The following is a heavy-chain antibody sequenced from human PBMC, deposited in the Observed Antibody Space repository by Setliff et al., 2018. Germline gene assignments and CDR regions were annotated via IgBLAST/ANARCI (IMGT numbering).Heavy chain of an antibody. CDR2: IYTSGST. D-gene: IGHD6-13*01. CDR1: GGSISSYY. Sequence: SETLSLTCTVSGGSISSYYWSWIRQPPGKGLEWIGYIYTSGSTNYNPSLKSRVTISVDTSKNQFSLKLSSVTAADTAVHYCARDPASPVAAGGWFDPWGQGTLVTVSS. CDR3: ARDPASPVAAGGWFDP. V-gene: IGHV4-4*08. J-gene: IGHJ5*02.